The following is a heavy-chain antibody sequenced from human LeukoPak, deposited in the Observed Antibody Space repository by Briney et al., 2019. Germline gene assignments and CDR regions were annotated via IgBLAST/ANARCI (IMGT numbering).Heavy chain of an antibody. D-gene: IGHD3-22*01. CDR3: AISYYYDTLPEGPADWFDP. CDR1: GCTFSSYA. V-gene: IGHV3-23*01. CDR2: ISGSGGST. Sequence: GGSLRLSCAASGCTFSSYAMSWVRQAPGKGLEWVSAISGSGGSTYYADSVEGRFTISRDNSKSTLYLQMNSLRAEDTAVYYCAISYYYDTLPEGPADWFDPWGQGTLVTVSS. J-gene: IGHJ5*02.